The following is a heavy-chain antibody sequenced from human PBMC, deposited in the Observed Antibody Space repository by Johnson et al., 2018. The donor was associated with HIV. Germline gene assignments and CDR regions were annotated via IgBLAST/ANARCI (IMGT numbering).Heavy chain of an antibody. CDR3: AKTDPSVTQEPFDI. J-gene: IGHJ3*02. D-gene: IGHD1-26*01. CDR1: GLTFTNYA. V-gene: IGHV3-23*04. CDR2: ISDST. Sequence: VQLVESGGGLVQPGGSLRLSCAASGLTFTNYAMNWVRQAPGKGLEWVSTISDSTYYADSVKGRFTISRDNSNNTLYLQMNSLRAEDTALYYCAKTDPSVTQEPFDIWGQGTMVIVSS.